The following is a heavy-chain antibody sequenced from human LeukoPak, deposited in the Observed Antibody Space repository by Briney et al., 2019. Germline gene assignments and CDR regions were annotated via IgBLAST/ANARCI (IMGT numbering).Heavy chain of an antibody. J-gene: IGHJ3*02. CDR1: DDSITIYY. Sequence: SETLSLTCTVSDDSITIYYWTWIRQPPGKGLEWIGYIDHTGSTNYNPSLNSRVTISRDTSKNQFSLKLSSVTAADTAVYYCARGVVVVVAATMGDAFDIWGQGTMVTVSS. CDR3: ARGVVVVVAATMGDAFDI. CDR2: IDHTGST. D-gene: IGHD2-15*01. V-gene: IGHV4-59*12.